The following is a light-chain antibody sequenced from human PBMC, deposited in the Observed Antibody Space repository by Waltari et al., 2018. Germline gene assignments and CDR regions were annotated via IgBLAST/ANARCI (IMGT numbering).Light chain of an antibody. CDR3: QHYLRLPVT. V-gene: IGKV3-20*01. CDR2: GTS. CDR1: QSVTRA. Sequence: EIVLTQSPGTLSLSPGESATLSCRTSQSVTRALALYQQKPGQAPRLLIYGTSNRATGIPYRFSGSGSGTDFSLTISSLEPEDFAVYYCQHYLRLPVTFGQGTKVEVK. J-gene: IGKJ1*01.